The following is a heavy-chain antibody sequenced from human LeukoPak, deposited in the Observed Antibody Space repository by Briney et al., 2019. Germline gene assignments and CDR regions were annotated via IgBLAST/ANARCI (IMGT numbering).Heavy chain of an antibody. CDR1: GYSFTNYW. Sequence: GESLKISCKGSGYSFTNYWIAWVRQMPGKGLEWMGIIYPGNSDTRYSPSLQGQLTISADKSISTAYLQWSSLKASDTALYYCARSWVAGYGTVLDYWGQGTLVTVSS. J-gene: IGHJ4*02. V-gene: IGHV5-51*01. CDR2: IYPGNSDT. CDR3: ARSWVAGYGTVLDY. D-gene: IGHD6-19*01.